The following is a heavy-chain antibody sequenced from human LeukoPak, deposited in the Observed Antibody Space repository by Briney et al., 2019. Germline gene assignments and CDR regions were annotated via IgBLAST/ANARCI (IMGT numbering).Heavy chain of an antibody. D-gene: IGHD3-10*01. J-gene: IGHJ6*03. Sequence: PGGSLRLSCAGSGFTFSDYYMSWIRQAPGKGLERVSYISSSGSTIYYADSVKGRFTISRDNAKNSLYLQMNSLRAEDTAVYYCARDAFGGAPYYYYYYMDVWGKGTTVTVSS. CDR2: ISSSGSTI. CDR3: ARDAFGGAPYYYYYYMDV. CDR1: GFTFSDYY. V-gene: IGHV3-11*01.